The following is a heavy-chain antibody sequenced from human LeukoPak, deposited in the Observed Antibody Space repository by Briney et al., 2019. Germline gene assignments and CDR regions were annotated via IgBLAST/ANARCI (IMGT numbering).Heavy chain of an antibody. CDR2: ISYDGSNK. J-gene: IGHJ1*01. Sequence: GRSLRLSCAASGFTFSSYAMHWVRQAPGKGLEWVTVISYDGSNKFYADSVKGRFTISRDNSKNTLFLKMNSLRAEDTAVYYCARDPGLSGSYFQHWGQGTLVTVSS. D-gene: IGHD3-22*01. V-gene: IGHV3-30*04. CDR1: GFTFSSYA. CDR3: ARDPGLSGSYFQH.